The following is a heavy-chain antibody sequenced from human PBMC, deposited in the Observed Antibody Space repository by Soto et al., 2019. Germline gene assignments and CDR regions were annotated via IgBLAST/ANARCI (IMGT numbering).Heavy chain of an antibody. D-gene: IGHD5-12*01. CDR2: IYYSGST. CDR3: ASWRDGYNYFGY. CDR1: GGSISSGDYY. Sequence: SETLSLTXTVSGGSISSGDYYWSWIRQPPGKGLEWIGYIYYSGSTYYNPSLKSRVTMSVDTSKKQFSLKLSSVTAADTAVYYCASWRDGYNYFGYWGQGTLVTVSS. J-gene: IGHJ4*02. V-gene: IGHV4-30-4*01.